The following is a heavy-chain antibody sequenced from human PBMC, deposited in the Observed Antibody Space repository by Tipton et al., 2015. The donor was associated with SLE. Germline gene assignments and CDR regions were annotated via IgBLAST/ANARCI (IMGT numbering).Heavy chain of an antibody. CDR3: ATVTESRADWYFDL. D-gene: IGHD2-2*01. Sequence: QLVQSGAEAKKPGASVKVSCKASGYTFTSYDINWVRQATGQGLEWMGWMNPNSGNTGYAQKFLGRVTTTRNTSISTAYMELSSLRSEDTAMYFCATVTESRADWYFDLWGRGTLVTVSS. CDR2: MNPNSGNT. J-gene: IGHJ2*01. V-gene: IGHV1-8*01. CDR1: GYTFTSYD.